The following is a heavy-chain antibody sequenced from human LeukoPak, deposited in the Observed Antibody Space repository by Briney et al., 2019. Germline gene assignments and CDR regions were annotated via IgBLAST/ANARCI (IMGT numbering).Heavy chain of an antibody. Sequence: PSETLSLTCTVSGGSINSGIYYWNWIRQPAGKGLEWIGRIYTSGNTTYNPSLKSRVTISVGTSRNQFSLKLTSVTAADTAVYYCARVMIRGIVGWAPFELSNWFDPWGQGTLVTVSS. D-gene: IGHD3-10*01. CDR1: GGSINSGIYY. J-gene: IGHJ5*02. V-gene: IGHV4-61*02. CDR3: ARVMIRGIVGWAPFELSNWFDP. CDR2: IYTSGNT.